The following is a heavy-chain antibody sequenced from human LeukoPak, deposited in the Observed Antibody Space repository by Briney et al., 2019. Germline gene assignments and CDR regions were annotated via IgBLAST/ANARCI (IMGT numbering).Heavy chain of an antibody. V-gene: IGHV1-69*13. CDR2: IIPIFGTA. CDR1: GGTFSSYA. J-gene: IGHJ3*02. CDR3: ARDHPLWFGELSFLWDI. D-gene: IGHD3-10*01. Sequence: SVKVSCKASGGTFSSYAISWVRQAPGQGLEWMGGIIPIFGTANYAQKFQGRVTITADESTSTAYMELSSLRSEDTAVYYCARDHPLWFGELSFLWDIWGQGTMVTVSS.